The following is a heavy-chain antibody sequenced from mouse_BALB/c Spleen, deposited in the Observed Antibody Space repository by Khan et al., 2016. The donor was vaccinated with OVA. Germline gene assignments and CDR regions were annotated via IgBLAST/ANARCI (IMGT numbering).Heavy chain of an antibody. CDR2: ISDCGTYI. D-gene: IGHD2-13*01. V-gene: IGHV5-4*02. CDR3: TRGDYGDPFAY. CDR1: GFTFSDYS. J-gene: IGHJ3*01. Sequence: EVELVESGGGLVKPGGSLKLSCAASGFTFSDYSMYWVRQTPEKRLEWVATISDCGTYIYYPDNVKGRFTISRANAKNNLYLQMSSLKSDDTARYYCTRGDYGDPFAYWGQGTLVTVSA.